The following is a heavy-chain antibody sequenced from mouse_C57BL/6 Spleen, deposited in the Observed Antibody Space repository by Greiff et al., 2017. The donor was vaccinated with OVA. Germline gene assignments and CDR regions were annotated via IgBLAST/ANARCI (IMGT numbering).Heavy chain of an antibody. CDR2: IDPENGDT. Sequence: VQLQQSGAELVRPGASVKLSCTASGFNIKDDYMHWVKQRPEQGLEWIGWIDPENGDTEYASKFQGKATITADTSSNTAYLQLSSLTSEDTAVYYSTTASNFRRDYWGQGTTLTVSS. CDR3: TTASNFRRDY. V-gene: IGHV14-4*01. CDR1: GFNIKDDY. D-gene: IGHD2-5*01. J-gene: IGHJ2*01.